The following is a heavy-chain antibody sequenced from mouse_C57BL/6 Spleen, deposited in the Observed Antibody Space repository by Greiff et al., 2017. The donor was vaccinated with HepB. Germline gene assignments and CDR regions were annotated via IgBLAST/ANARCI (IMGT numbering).Heavy chain of an antibody. V-gene: IGHV1-82*01. CDR3: ARPLDSSGYSAWFAY. CDR2: IYPGDGDT. D-gene: IGHD3-2*02. J-gene: IGHJ3*01. Sequence: QVQLQQSGPELVKPGASVKISCKASGYAFSSSWMNWVKQRPGKGLEWIGRIYPGDGDTNYNGKFKGKATLTADKSSSTAYMQLSSLTSEDSAVYCCARPLDSSGYSAWFAYWGQGTLVTVSA. CDR1: GYAFSSSW.